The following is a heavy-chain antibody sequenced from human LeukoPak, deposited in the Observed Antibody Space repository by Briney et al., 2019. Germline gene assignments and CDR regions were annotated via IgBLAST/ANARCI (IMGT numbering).Heavy chain of an antibody. CDR1: GFTFSTYP. D-gene: IGHD6-19*01. J-gene: IGHJ6*02. V-gene: IGHV3-30-3*01. CDR2: ISYDGSNT. Sequence: GGSLRLSCAASGFTFSTYPMHWVRQAPGKGLEWVAVISYDGSNTYYADSVKGRFTISRDNSKNTLYVQMNSLRAEDTAVYYCARDRGVAGTDFWGQGTTVTVSS. CDR3: ARDRGVAGTDF.